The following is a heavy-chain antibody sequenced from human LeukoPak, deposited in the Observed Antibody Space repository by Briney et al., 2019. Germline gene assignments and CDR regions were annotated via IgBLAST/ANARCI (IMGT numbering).Heavy chain of an antibody. J-gene: IGHJ3*02. CDR1: GYSFTNYW. CDR3: ASRSQTGAFDI. D-gene: IGHD2-15*01. CDR2: IYPGDSDA. V-gene: IGHV5-51*01. Sequence: GESLKISCKGSGYSFTNYWIAWVRQMPEKGLEWMGVIYPGDSDARYSPSLQGQVTISADKSISTAYLQWSSLKASDTAMYYCASRSQTGAFDIWGQGTLVTVSS.